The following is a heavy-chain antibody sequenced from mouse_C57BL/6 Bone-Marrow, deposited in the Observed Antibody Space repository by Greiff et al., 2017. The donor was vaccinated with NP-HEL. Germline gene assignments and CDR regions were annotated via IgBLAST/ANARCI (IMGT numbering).Heavy chain of an antibody. D-gene: IGHD2-4*01. V-gene: IGHV1-64*01. CDR2: IHPNSGST. J-gene: IGHJ4*01. CDR1: GYTFTSYW. CDR3: ARRDDYDTYAMDY. Sequence: QVQLKQPGAELVKPGASVKLSCKASGYTFTSYWMHWVKQRPGQGLEWIGMIHPNSGSTNYNEKFKSKATLTVDKSSSTAYMQLSSLTSEDSAVYYCARRDDYDTYAMDYWGQGTSVTVSS.